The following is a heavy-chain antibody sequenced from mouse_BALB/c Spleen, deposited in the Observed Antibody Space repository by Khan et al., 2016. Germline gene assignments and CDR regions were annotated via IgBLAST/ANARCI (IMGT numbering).Heavy chain of an antibody. CDR3: SRDGNYGGYAMDY. CDR1: GFSTKDTY. CDR2: IDPAIGNI. V-gene: IGHV14-3*02. D-gene: IGHD2-1*01. Sequence: VQLKQPGAELVKPGASAKLSYTASGFSTKDTYIHWINQRPEQGLEWIGRIDPAIGNIKYDPKFQCKATITTDSSSNPAYLQLNSLPSEDTAVYYCSRDGNYGGYAMDYWGQGTSVTVSS. J-gene: IGHJ4*01.